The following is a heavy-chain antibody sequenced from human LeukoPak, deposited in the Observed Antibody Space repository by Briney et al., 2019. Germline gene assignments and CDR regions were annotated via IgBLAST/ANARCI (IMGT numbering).Heavy chain of an antibody. CDR2: IYYSGST. J-gene: IGHJ4*02. CDR1: GGSISSGGYY. V-gene: IGHV4-31*03. D-gene: IGHD6-6*01. Sequence: SETLSLTCTVSGGSISSGGYYWSWIRHHPGKGLEWIGYIYYSGSTYYNPSLKSRVTISVDTSKNQFSLKLSSVTAADTAVYYCARFVTSPSIAARVFDYWGQGTLVTVSS. CDR3: ARFVTSPSIAARVFDY.